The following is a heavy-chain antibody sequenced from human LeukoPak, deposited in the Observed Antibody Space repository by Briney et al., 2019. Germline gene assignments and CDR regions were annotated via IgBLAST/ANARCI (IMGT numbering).Heavy chain of an antibody. D-gene: IGHD3-3*01. J-gene: IGHJ4*02. Sequence: ATVKVSCKASGGTFSSYAISWVRQAPGQGLEWMGWISAYNGNTNYAQKLQGRVTMTTDTSTSTAYMELRSLRSDDTAVYYCARDWPRIDISLEWDYWGQGTLVTVSS. V-gene: IGHV1-18*01. CDR2: ISAYNGNT. CDR3: ARDWPRIDISLEWDY. CDR1: GGTFSSYA.